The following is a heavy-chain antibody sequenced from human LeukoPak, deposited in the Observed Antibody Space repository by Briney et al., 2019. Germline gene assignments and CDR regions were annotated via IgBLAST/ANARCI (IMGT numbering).Heavy chain of an antibody. V-gene: IGHV1-18*01. CDR1: GYTFTSYG. CDR2: ISAYNGNT. CDR3: ARDFWVRHSAPAPKDL. J-gene: IGHJ5*02. D-gene: IGHD2-2*01. Sequence: ASVKVSCKASGYTFTSYGISWVRQAPGQGLEWMGWISAYNGNTNYAQKLQGGVTMTTDTSTSTAYMELRSLSSDDTAVFYCARDFWVRHSAPAPKDLWGQGTLVTVSS.